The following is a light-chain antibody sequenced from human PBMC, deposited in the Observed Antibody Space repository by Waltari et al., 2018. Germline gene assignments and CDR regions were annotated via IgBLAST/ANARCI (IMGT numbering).Light chain of an antibody. CDR1: ESLLHRDGKTY. J-gene: IGKJ4*01. V-gene: IGKV2D-29*01. CDR3: MQTMQLPVT. Sequence: DIVMTQTPLSLSVTPGQPASISCKSSESLLHRDGKTYLYWYVQRPGQPPHLLIYEVSNRFAGVPVTFSGSGSGADFTLKISRVEAEDVGVYYCMQTMQLPVTFGGATQVEV. CDR2: EVS.